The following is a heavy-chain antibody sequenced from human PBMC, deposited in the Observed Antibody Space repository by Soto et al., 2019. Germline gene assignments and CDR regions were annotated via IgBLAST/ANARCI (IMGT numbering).Heavy chain of an antibody. D-gene: IGHD2-2*01. CDR2: ISYDGSNK. V-gene: IGHV3-30*18. J-gene: IGHJ4*02. CDR3: AKDEGYCSSTSCEGFDY. CDR1: GFTFSSYG. Sequence: PGGSLRLSCAASGFTFSSYGIHWVRQAPGKGLEWVAVISYDGSNKYYADSVKGRFTISRDNSKNTLYLQMNSLRAEDTAVYYCAKDEGYCSSTSCEGFDYWGQGTLVTVSS.